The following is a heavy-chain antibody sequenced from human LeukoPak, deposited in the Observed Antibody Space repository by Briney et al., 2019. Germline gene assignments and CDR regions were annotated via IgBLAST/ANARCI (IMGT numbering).Heavy chain of an antibody. Sequence: GGSLRLSCAASGFTVGNNYMTWVRQGPGKGLEWVSVIYSGGNTYYADSVKGRFTISRDNSKNTLYLQMNSLRAEDTAVYYCATPMVRGVNMKHFDYWGQGTLVTVSS. J-gene: IGHJ4*02. D-gene: IGHD3-10*01. CDR1: GFTVGNNY. CDR3: ATPMVRGVNMKHFDY. V-gene: IGHV3-53*01. CDR2: IYSGGNT.